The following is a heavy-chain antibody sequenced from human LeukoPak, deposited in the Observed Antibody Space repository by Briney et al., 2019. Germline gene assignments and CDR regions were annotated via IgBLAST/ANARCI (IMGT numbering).Heavy chain of an antibody. CDR2: IYYSGST. D-gene: IGHD6-13*01. J-gene: IGHJ6*03. CDR3: ARVLAQLVNSHYYYYYYMDV. V-gene: IGHV4-39*07. Sequence: SETLSLTCTVSGGSISSSSYYWGWIRQPPGKGLEWIGSIYYSGSTYYNPSLKSRVTISVDTSKNQFSLKLSSVTAADTAVYYCARVLAQLVNSHYYYYYYMDVWGKGTTVTVSS. CDR1: GGSISSSSYY.